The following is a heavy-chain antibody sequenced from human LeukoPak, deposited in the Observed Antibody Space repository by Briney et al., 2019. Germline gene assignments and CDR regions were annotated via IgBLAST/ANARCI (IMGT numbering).Heavy chain of an antibody. J-gene: IGHJ4*02. CDR1: GGSISTYY. CDR2: IYYSGTT. V-gene: IGHV4-59*08. CDR3: ARRSPGYSYSIDS. D-gene: IGHD5-18*01. Sequence: SETLSLTCTVAGGSISTYYWSWIRQPPGKGMEWIGYIYYSGTTNYNPSLKSRVTISVDTSKNQFSLNLSSVTAADTAVYYCARRSPGYSYSIDSWGQGTLVTVSS.